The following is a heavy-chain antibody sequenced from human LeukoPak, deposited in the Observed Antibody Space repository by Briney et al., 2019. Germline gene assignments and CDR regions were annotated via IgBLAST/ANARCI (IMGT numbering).Heavy chain of an antibody. CDR1: GGSFSGYY. Sequence: SETLSLTCAVYGGSFSGYYWSWVRQPPGKGLEWIGSIYYGGYTYYNPSLKSRVTISVDTSKNQFSLKLSSVTAADTAIYYCQSRFLEWLLDYWGQGTLVTVSS. CDR2: IYYGGYT. CDR3: QSRFLEWLLDY. V-gene: IGHV4-34*01. D-gene: IGHD3-3*01. J-gene: IGHJ4*02.